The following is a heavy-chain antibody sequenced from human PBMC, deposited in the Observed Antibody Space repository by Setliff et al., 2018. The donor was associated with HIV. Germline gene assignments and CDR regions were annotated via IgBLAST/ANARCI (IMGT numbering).Heavy chain of an antibody. CDR3: AREGSNPFRYFFDF. J-gene: IGHJ4*02. V-gene: IGHV1-2*02. CDR2: INPKSGGT. Sequence: AASVKVSCKTSGYTFDVFSIHWVRQAPGQGPEWMGWINPKSGGTKYAQRFQGRVAMTRDTSTRTVYMDLTRLRSDDTAVYYCAREGSNPFRYFFDFWGQGALVTVSS. D-gene: IGHD4-4*01. CDR1: GYTFDVFS.